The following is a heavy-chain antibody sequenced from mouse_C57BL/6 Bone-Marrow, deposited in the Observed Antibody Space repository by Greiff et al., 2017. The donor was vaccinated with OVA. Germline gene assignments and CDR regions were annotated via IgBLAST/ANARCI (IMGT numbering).Heavy chain of an antibody. Sequence: QVQLQQPGAELVRPGSSVKLSCKASGYTFTSYWMHWVKQRPIQGLEWIGNIDPSDSETHYNQKFKDKATLTVDKSSSTAYMQLSSLTSEDSAVYYCARDRVATKYFDVWGTGTTVTVSS. CDR3: ARDRVATKYFDV. CDR1: GYTFTSYW. V-gene: IGHV1-52*01. J-gene: IGHJ1*03. CDR2: IDPSDSET. D-gene: IGHD1-1*01.